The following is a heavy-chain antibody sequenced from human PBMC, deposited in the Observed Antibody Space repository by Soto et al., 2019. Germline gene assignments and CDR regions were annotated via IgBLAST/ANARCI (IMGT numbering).Heavy chain of an antibody. CDR3: ARVMPYYYDSSGYSRIHFDY. D-gene: IGHD3-22*01. J-gene: IGHJ4*02. V-gene: IGHV1-2*02. CDR2: INPNSGGT. Sequence: ASVKVSCKASGYTFTGYYMHWVRQAPGQGLEWMGWINPNSGGTNYAQKFQGRVTMTRDTSISTAYMELSRLRSDDTAVYYCARVMPYYYDSSGYSRIHFDYWGQGTLVTVSS. CDR1: GYTFTGYY.